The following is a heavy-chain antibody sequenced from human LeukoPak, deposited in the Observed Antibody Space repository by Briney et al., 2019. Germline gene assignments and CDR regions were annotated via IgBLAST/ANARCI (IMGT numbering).Heavy chain of an antibody. CDR3: ARSDAPYNWFDP. Sequence: GASVTVSCKASGYTFTGYYMHWVRQAPGQGLEWMGWINPNSGGTNYAQKFQGRVTMTRDTSISTAYMELSRLRSDDTAVYYCARSDAPYNWFDPWGQGTLVTVSS. CDR2: INPNSGGT. CDR1: GYTFTGYY. V-gene: IGHV1-2*02. J-gene: IGHJ5*02.